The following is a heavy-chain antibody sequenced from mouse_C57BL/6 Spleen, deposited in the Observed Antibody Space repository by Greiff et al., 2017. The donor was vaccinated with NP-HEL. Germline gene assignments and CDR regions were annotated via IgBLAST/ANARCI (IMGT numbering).Heavy chain of an antibody. D-gene: IGHD1-1*01. CDR2: ISDGGSYT. V-gene: IGHV5-4*01. J-gene: IGHJ2*01. CDR1: GFTFSSYA. Sequence: DVHLVESGGGLVKPGGSLKLSCAASGFTFSSYAMSWVRQTPEKRLEWVATISDGGSYTYYPDNVKGRFTISRDNAKNNLYLQMSHLKSEDTAMYYCARESSPYYFDYWGQGTTLTVSS. CDR3: ARESSPYYFDY.